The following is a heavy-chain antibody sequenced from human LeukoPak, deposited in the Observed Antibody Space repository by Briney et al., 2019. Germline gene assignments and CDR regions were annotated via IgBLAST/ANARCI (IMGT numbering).Heavy chain of an antibody. V-gene: IGHV4-59*01. CDR3: ARDNWNYGSSMDV. J-gene: IGHJ6*02. D-gene: IGHD1-7*01. Sequence: SETLSLTCTVSGGSISSYYWSWIRQPPGKGLEWIGYIYYSGSTNYNPSLKSRITISVDTSKNQFSLKLSSVTAADTAVYYCARDNWNYGSSMDVWGQGTTVTVSS. CDR1: GGSISSYY. CDR2: IYYSGST.